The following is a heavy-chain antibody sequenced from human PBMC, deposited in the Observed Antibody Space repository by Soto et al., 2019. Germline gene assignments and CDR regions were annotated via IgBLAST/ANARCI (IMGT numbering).Heavy chain of an antibody. CDR2: IDGDGGST. CDR1: RFTFRGFG. V-gene: IGHV3-23*01. J-gene: IGHJ4*02. CDR3: AKVVKMATVRGYFDY. D-gene: IGHD4-4*01. Sequence: PGGSLRLSCAASRFTFRGFGMSWVRQAPGKGLEWVSAIDGDGGSTYYADSVKGRFIISRDNSKNTLYLEMNSLRDEDTAVYYCAKVVKMATVRGYFDYWGQGTLVTV.